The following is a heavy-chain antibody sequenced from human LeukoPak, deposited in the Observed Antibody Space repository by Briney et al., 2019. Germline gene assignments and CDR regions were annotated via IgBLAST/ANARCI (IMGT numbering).Heavy chain of an antibody. CDR1: GYTFTSYY. V-gene: IGHV1-46*01. CDR3: AREGDAYSSMWGKEGTQIDY. CDR2: INPSGGST. Sequence: ASVKVSCKASGYTFTSYYMHWVRQAPGQGLEWMGIINPSGGSTSYAQKFQGRVTMTRDMSTSTVYMELSSLRSEDTAVYYCAREGDAYSSMWGKEGTQIDYWGQGTLVTVSS. J-gene: IGHJ4*02. D-gene: IGHD6-13*01.